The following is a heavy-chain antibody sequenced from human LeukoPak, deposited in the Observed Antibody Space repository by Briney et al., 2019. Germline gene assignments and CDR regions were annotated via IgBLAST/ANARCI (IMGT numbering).Heavy chain of an antibody. Sequence: ASVKVSCKASGYKFVNYGISWVRQAPGQGLEWMGWISGYNANTNYAEKFQGRVTMTTDTSTDTAYMELRSLTSDDTATYYCARVFWMAAAGISPLGGQESLVT. J-gene: IGHJ4*02. D-gene: IGHD6-13*01. V-gene: IGHV1-18*01. CDR3: ARVFWMAAAGISPL. CDR2: ISGYNANT. CDR1: GYKFVNYG.